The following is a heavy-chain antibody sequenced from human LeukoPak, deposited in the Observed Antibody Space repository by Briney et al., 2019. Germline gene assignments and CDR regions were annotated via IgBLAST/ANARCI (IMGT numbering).Heavy chain of an antibody. V-gene: IGHV3-23*01. CDR2: ISGSGGST. D-gene: IGHD1-26*01. Sequence: GGSLRPTCAASGFTFSSYAMSWVRQAPGKGLEWVSAISGSGGSTYYADSMKGRLTISRDNSKNTLYLQMNSLRAEDTAVYYCASGASSGRSEVDYWGQGTLVTVSS. CDR3: ASGASSGRSEVDY. J-gene: IGHJ4*02. CDR1: GFTFSSYA.